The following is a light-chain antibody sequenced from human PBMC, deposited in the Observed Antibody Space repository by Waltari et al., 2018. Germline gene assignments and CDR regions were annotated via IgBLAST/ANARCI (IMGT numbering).Light chain of an antibody. Sequence: SYELTQPPAVSVSPGQTASITCSGEKLGDKFVCWYQQKAGQSPLLVIYQDDKRPSGIPERFSGSNSGNTATLTISGTQAMDEADYYCQAWDSGTVFGGGTKLTVL. CDR1: KLGDKF. J-gene: IGLJ2*01. V-gene: IGLV3-1*01. CDR3: QAWDSGTV. CDR2: QDD.